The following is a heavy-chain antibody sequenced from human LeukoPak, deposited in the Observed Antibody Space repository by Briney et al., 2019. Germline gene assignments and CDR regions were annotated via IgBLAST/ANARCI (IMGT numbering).Heavy chain of an antibody. V-gene: IGHV3-53*01. Sequence: GGSLRLSCAASELTVSSNCMTWVRQALGKGLEWVSFIYSDSSTYYADSVRGRFTISRDNSKNTLYLQMNSLRAEDTAVYYCARRAGIYSHPYDYWGQGTLVTVSS. CDR3: ARRAGIYSHPYDY. CDR2: IYSDSST. D-gene: IGHD1-14*01. CDR1: ELTVSSNC. J-gene: IGHJ4*02.